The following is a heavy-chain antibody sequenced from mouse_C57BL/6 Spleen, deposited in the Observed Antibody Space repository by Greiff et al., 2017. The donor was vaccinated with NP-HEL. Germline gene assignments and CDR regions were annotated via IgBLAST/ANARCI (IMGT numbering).Heavy chain of an antibody. CDR1: GFTFSSYA. Sequence: EVKLMESGGGLVKPGGSLKLSCAASGFTFSSYAMSWVRQTPEKRLEWVATISDGGSYTYYPDNVKGRFTISRDNAKNHLYLQMSHLKSEDTAMYYCARDAGRGPFAYWGQGTLVTVSA. V-gene: IGHV5-4*01. D-gene: IGHD4-1*01. J-gene: IGHJ3*01. CDR3: ARDAGRGPFAY. CDR2: ISDGGSYT.